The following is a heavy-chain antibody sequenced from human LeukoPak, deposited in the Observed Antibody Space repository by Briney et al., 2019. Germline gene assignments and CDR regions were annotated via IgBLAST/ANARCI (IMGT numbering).Heavy chain of an antibody. V-gene: IGHV4-34*01. CDR3: ARGRGRFDY. D-gene: IGHD3-16*01. Sequence: SETLSLTCAVYGGSFSGYYWTWIRQPPGKGLEWIGEINQSGSTNHSPSLKSRVTISVDTSKSQFSLKLSSVTAADTAVYFCARGRGRFDYWGQGALVTVSS. CDR2: INQSGST. J-gene: IGHJ4*02. CDR1: GGSFSGYY.